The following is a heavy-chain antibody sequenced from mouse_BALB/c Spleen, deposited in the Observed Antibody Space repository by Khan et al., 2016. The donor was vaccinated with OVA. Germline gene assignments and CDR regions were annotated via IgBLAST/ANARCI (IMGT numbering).Heavy chain of an antibody. Sequence: EVQLLESGPGLVKPSQSLSLTCSVTGYSITSGYYWNWIRQFPGNKLEWMGYITYDGSNNSTPFLKNRISITRDTSKNQFFLKLNSVTTEDTATYFCARNYYGSSLWFAYWGQGTLVTVSA. CDR1: GYSITSGYY. D-gene: IGHD1-1*01. CDR2: ITYDGSN. CDR3: ARNYYGSSLWFAY. V-gene: IGHV3-6*02. J-gene: IGHJ3*01.